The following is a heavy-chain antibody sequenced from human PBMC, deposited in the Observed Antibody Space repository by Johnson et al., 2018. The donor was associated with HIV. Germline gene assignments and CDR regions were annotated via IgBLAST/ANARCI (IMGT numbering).Heavy chain of an antibody. J-gene: IGHJ3*02. D-gene: IGHD2-2*01. V-gene: IGHV3-30*04. CDR2: ISYDGSIK. CDR3: ARDRCSSTSCIDAFDI. Sequence: VPLVESGGGVVQPGRSLRLSCAASGFTFSSYAMHWVRQAPGKGLESVAVISYDGSIKYYADSVKGRFTISRDNSKNTLYLQMNSQRAEDTAVYYCARDRCSSTSCIDAFDIWGQGTMVTVSS. CDR1: GFTFSSYA.